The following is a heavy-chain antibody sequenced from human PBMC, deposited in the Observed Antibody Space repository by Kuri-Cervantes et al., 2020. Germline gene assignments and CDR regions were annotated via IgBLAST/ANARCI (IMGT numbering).Heavy chain of an antibody. CDR2: IHHGGST. CDR1: DDYFSRGSYF. Sequence: SETLSLTCTVSDDYFSRGSYFWSWIRQPPGKGLEWIGYIHHGGSTNYNPSLKSRVNVSVDWSRNQFSLKLGPVTAADTAVYYCARALTSPRYYLDYRGQGTLVTVSS. V-gene: IGHV4-61*01. J-gene: IGHJ4*02. D-gene: IGHD2-2*01. CDR3: ARALTSPRYYLDY.